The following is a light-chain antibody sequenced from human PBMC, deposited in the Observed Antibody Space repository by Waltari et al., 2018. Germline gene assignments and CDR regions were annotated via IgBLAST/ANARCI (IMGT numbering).Light chain of an antibody. CDR2: DNN. Sequence: QSVLTQPPSVSAAPGQKVTISCSGSSSNLGNYYVSWYYQLPGAAPKLLIYDNNARPSGIPDRFSASKSGTSATLGITGLQIGDEADYYCATWDNNLKDVVFGGGTKLTVL. CDR3: ATWDNNLKDVV. CDR1: SSNLGNYY. V-gene: IGLV1-51*01. J-gene: IGLJ2*01.